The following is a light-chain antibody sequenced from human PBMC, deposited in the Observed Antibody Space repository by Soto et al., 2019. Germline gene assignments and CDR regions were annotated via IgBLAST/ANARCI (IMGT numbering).Light chain of an antibody. V-gene: IGKV3-15*01. Sequence: EIVMTQSPATLSVSPGERATLSCRASQSVSSNLAWYQQKPGQAPRLLIYGASTRATGIPARFSRGGSGTEFTLTISRLQSEDFAVYYCQQYDDWRSTFGQGTKVEIK. CDR1: QSVSSN. CDR2: GAS. CDR3: QQYDDWRST. J-gene: IGKJ1*01.